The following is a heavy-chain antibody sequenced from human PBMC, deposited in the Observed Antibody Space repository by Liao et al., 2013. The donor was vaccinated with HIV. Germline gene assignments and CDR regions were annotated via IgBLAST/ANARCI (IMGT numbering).Heavy chain of an antibody. CDR3: ARETIVLMVYAIFDY. CDR2: INHSGST. D-gene: IGHD2-8*01. V-gene: IGHV4-34*01. CDR1: GGSFSGYY. J-gene: IGHJ4*02. Sequence: QVQLQQWGAGLLKPSETLSLTCAVYGGSFSGYYWSWIRQPPGKGLEWIGEINHSGSTNYNPSLKSRVTISVDTSKNQFSLKLSSVTAADTAVYYCARETIVLMVYAIFDYWGQGTLVTVSS.